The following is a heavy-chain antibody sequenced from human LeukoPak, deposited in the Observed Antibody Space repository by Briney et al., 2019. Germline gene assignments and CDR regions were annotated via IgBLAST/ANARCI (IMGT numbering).Heavy chain of an antibody. CDR2: ISSGGDYT. D-gene: IGHD6-19*01. J-gene: IGHJ4*02. CDR1: GFTFSSYA. V-gene: IGHV3-23*01. CDR3: ANARYYNSDWYGLDY. Sequence: PGGSLRLSCAASGFTFSSYAMSWVRQAPGKGPEWVTGISSGGDYTYYGDSVKGRFTISRDKSKNTLYLQMNSLRVEDTAVYYCANARYYNSDWYGLDYWGQGTQVTVSS.